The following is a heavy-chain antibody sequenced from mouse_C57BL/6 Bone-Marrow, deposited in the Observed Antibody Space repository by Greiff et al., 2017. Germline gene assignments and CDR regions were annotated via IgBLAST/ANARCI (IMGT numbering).Heavy chain of an antibody. CDR3: ARSGGNYPGWFAY. CDR1: GFTFTDYY. V-gene: IGHV7-3*01. Sequence: EVMLVESGGGLVQPGGSLSLSCAASGFTFTDYYMSWVRQPPGKALEWLGFIRHKANGYTTEYSASVKGRFTISRDNSQSILYLQMNALRAEDSATYYGARSGGNYPGWFAYWGQGTLVTVSA. J-gene: IGHJ3*01. CDR2: IRHKANGYTT. D-gene: IGHD2-1*01.